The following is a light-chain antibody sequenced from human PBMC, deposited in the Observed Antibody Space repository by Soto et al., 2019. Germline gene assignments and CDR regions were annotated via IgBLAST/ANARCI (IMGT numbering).Light chain of an antibody. CDR2: GAS. CDR3: QQDNNWPPLT. J-gene: IGKJ4*01. Sequence: EIVMTQSPATLSVSPGERATLSCRASQSVSVNLAWYQQKPGQPPRLLIYGASTRATGIPARFSGSGSGTEFTLTITSLQSEDFAVYYCQQDNNWPPLTFGGGTKVDIK. V-gene: IGKV3-15*01. CDR1: QSVSVN.